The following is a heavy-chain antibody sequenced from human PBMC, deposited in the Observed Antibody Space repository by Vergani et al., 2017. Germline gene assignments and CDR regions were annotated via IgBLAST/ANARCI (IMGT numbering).Heavy chain of an antibody. CDR2: ISGSGGST. V-gene: IGHV3-23*01. Sequence: EVQLLESGGGLVQPGGSLRLSCAASGFTFSSYAMSWVRQAPGKGLEWVSAISGSGGSTYYADSLKGRFTISRDNSKNTLYLQMNSLRAEDTAVDYCAKAYSSGWYYFDYWGQGTLVTVSS. J-gene: IGHJ4*02. CDR1: GFTFSSYA. D-gene: IGHD6-19*01. CDR3: AKAYSSGWYYFDY.